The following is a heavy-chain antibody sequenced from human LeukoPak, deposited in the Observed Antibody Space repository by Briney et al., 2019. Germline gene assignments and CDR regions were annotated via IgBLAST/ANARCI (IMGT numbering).Heavy chain of an antibody. CDR1: GYTFTVYY. V-gene: IGHV1-2*02. CDR3: ARGGFDY. CDR2: IDPNSGDT. J-gene: IGHJ4*02. Sequence: ASVTVSCTSSGYTFTVYYIHWVRQAPGQGLEWMGWIDPNSGDTHYAQKFQGRVTLTRDTSIGTAYMELSSLRSDVTAVYYCARGGFDYWGQGTLVTVSS.